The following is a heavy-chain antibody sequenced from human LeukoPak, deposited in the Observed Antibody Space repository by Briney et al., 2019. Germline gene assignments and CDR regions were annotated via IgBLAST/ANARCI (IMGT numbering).Heavy chain of an antibody. V-gene: IGHV5-51*01. CDR1: GYSFSSYW. CDR2: AFPGASDT. CDR3: AIMTSYGGTSYFDY. J-gene: IGHJ4*02. D-gene: IGHD4-23*01. Sequence: GESLKISCKGSGYSFSSYWIAWVRQMPGKGLEWMGIAFPGASDTRYSPSFQGQVTISADKSISTAYLQWSSLKASDTAMYYCAIMTSYGGTSYFDYWGQGTLVTVSS.